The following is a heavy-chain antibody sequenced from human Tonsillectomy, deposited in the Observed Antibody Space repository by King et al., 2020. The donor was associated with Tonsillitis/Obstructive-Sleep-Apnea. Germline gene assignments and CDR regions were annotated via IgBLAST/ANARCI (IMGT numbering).Heavy chain of an antibody. J-gene: IGHJ4*02. D-gene: IGHD3-3*01. CDR3: ARVSYYDFWSGYYQFDY. CDR2: IYYSGST. CDR1: GGSVSSGSYY. V-gene: IGHV4-61*01. Sequence: QLQESGPGLVKPSETLSLTCTVSGGSVSSGSYYWSWIRQPPGQGLEWIGYIYYSGSTNYNPSLKSRVTISVDTSKNQFSLKLSSVTAADTAVYYCARVSYYDFWSGYYQFDYWGQGTLVTVSS.